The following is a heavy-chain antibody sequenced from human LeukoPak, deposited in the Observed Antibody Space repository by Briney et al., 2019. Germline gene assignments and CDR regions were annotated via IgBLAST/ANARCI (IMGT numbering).Heavy chain of an antibody. CDR2: MNPNSGNT. CDR1: GYTFTNYD. V-gene: IGHV1-8*03. D-gene: IGHD4-11*01. CDR3: ARGPYTVTTGLAFDP. J-gene: IGHJ5*02. Sequence: GASVKVSCKASGYTFTNYDINWVRQATGQGLEWMGWMNPNSGNTGYAQKFQGRVTITRSTSISTAYMELSSLRSEDTAVYYCARGPYTVTTGLAFDPWGQGTLVTVSS.